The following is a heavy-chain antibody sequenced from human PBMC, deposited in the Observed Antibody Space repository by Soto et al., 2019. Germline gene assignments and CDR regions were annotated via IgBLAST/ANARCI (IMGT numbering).Heavy chain of an antibody. CDR3: ARDRSGWYDF. Sequence: GASVKVSCKTSGYPFTGNRLSWVRRAPGQGLEWMGWISPHNGNAKYAQKFQDRVTMTADTAASTVYMELRSLRSDDSAVFYCARDRSGWYDFWGQGTLVTVSS. J-gene: IGHJ4*02. CDR2: ISPHNGNA. V-gene: IGHV1-18*01. D-gene: IGHD6-19*01. CDR1: GYPFTGNR.